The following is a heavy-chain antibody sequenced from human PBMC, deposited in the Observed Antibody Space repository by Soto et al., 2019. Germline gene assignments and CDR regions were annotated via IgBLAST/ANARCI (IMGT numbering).Heavy chain of an antibody. CDR1: GFTFTRYS. V-gene: IGHV3-21*06. CDR3: ARESEDLTSNFDC. CDR2: ISSTTNYI. J-gene: IGHJ4*02. Sequence: EVQLVESGGGLVKPGGSLRLSCAASGFTFTRYSMNWVRQAPGKGLEWVSSISSTTNYIDYGAAMKCRFTISRDNAKNSLYLEMNSLRAADTAVYYCARESEDLTSNFDCWGQGTLVTVS.